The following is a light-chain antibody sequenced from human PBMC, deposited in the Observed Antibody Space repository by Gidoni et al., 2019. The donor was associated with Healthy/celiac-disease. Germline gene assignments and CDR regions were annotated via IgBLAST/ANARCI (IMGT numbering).Light chain of an antibody. V-gene: IGKV2-28*01. CDR3: MQALQTPST. CDR2: LGS. Sequence: DIVMTQSPLSLPVTPGEPASISCRSSQSLLHSNVYNYLDWYLQKPGQSPQLLIYLGSNRASGVPYRFSGSGSGTDFTLKISRVEAEDVGVYYCMQALQTPSTFGQGTKLEIK. J-gene: IGKJ2*01. CDR1: QSLLHSNVYNY.